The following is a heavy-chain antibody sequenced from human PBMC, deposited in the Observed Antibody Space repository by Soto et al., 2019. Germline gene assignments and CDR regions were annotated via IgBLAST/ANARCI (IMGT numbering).Heavy chain of an antibody. Sequence: GGSLRLSCAASGFTFSSYAMHWVRQAPGKGLEWVAVISYDGSNKYYADSVKGRFTISRDNSKNTLYLQMNSLRAEDTAVYYCAREVLRRLDPWGQGISVTVSS. CDR2: ISYDGSNK. D-gene: IGHD1-20*01. V-gene: IGHV3-30-3*01. CDR3: AREVLRRLDP. CDR1: GFTFSSYA. J-gene: IGHJ5*02.